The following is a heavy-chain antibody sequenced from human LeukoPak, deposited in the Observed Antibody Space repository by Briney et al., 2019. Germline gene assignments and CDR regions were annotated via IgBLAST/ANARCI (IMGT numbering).Heavy chain of an antibody. CDR2: IKQDGSEK. Sequence: GGSLRLSCAASGFTFSSYWMSWVRQAPGKGLEWVANIKQDGSEKYYVDSVKGRFTISRDNAKNSLYLQMNSLRAEDTAVYYCARHPLSSGWYGEFYFDYRGQGTLVTVSS. V-gene: IGHV3-7*01. D-gene: IGHD6-19*01. CDR3: ARHPLSSGWYGEFYFDY. CDR1: GFTFSSYW. J-gene: IGHJ4*02.